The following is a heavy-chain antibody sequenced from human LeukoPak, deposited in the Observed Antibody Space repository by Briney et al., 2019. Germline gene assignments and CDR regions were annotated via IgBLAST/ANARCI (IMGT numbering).Heavy chain of an antibody. J-gene: IGHJ4*02. V-gene: IGHV1-46*02. CDR3: ARDSEILGGYSSSWSGDY. CDR1: GYTFNSSY. Sequence: ASVKVSCKASGYTFNSSYMHWVRQAPGQGLEWRGIINPSDDSTRYAQKFQGRVTMTKDTSTNTVYMHLSSLSSDDTAVYYCARDSEILGGYSSSWSGDYWGQGTLVTVSS. CDR2: INPSDDST. D-gene: IGHD6-13*01.